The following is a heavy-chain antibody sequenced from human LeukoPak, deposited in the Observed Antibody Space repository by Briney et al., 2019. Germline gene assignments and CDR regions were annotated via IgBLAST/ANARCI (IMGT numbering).Heavy chain of an antibody. J-gene: IGHJ5*02. CDR3: ARSAGSSERWFDP. Sequence: GESLKISCKGSGYSFTSYWIGWVRQMPGKGLEWLGVIYPGDSDIRYSPSFQGLVTISADKSVTTAYLQWSSLKASDTAIYYCARSAGSSERWFDPWGQGTLVTVSS. D-gene: IGHD1-26*01. CDR1: GYSFTSYW. CDR2: IYPGDSDI. V-gene: IGHV5-51*01.